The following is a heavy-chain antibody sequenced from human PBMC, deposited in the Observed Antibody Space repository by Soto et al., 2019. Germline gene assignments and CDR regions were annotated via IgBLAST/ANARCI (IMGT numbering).Heavy chain of an antibody. CDR2: IIPIFGTA. Sequence: SVKVSCKASGGTFSSYAISWVRQAPGQGLEWMGGIIPIFGTANYAQKFQGRVTITADESTSTACMELSSLRSEDTAVYYCARDMVLWFGESQYYYGMDVWGQGTTVTVSS. CDR1: GGTFSSYA. V-gene: IGHV1-69*13. D-gene: IGHD3-10*01. CDR3: ARDMVLWFGESQYYYGMDV. J-gene: IGHJ6*02.